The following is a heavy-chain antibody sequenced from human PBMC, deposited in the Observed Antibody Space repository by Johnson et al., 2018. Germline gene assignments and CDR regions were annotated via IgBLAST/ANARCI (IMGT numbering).Heavy chain of an antibody. D-gene: IGHD1-26*01. Sequence: QVQLVESGGGVVQPGRSLKLSCAVSGLTFSSYGMHWVRQAPGKGLEWVAVIWYDGGNKYYADSVKGRVAISRDNSKNTLYPQMNSLRAEDTALYYCARDRSAGYYYGMDVWGQGTTVTVSS. J-gene: IGHJ6*02. CDR2: IWYDGGNK. V-gene: IGHV3-33*01. CDR1: GLTFSSYG. CDR3: ARDRSAGYYYGMDV.